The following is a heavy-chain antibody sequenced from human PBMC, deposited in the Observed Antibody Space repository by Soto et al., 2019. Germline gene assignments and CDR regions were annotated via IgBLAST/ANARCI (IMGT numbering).Heavy chain of an antibody. Sequence: SETLSLTCTVSGGSISGYYWIWIRQPPGKGLEWIGYIYYSGSTNYNPSLKSRVTISVDTSKNQFSLKLSSVTAADTAVYYCARRYGDCFDFWGQGTLVTVSS. J-gene: IGHJ4*02. D-gene: IGHD4-17*01. V-gene: IGHV4-59*08. CDR3: ARRYGDCFDF. CDR1: GGSISGYY. CDR2: IYYSGST.